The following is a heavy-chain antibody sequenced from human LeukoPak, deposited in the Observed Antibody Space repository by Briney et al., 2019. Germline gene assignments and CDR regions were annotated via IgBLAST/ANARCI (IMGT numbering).Heavy chain of an antibody. J-gene: IGHJ4*02. Sequence: PWETLSLTCTVSGGSISSYYWSWIRQPAGKGLEWIGRIYASGSTNYNPSLKSRVTMSVDTSKNQFSLKLSSVTAADTAVYYCARDNYYYDSSGYYFFPRYWGQGTLVTVSS. CDR2: IYASGST. V-gene: IGHV4-4*07. D-gene: IGHD3-22*01. CDR3: ARDNYYYDSSGYYFFPRY. CDR1: GGSISSYY.